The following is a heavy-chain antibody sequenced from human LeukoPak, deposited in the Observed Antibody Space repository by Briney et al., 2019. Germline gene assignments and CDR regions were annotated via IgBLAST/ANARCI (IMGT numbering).Heavy chain of an antibody. J-gene: IGHJ5*02. CDR3: AKAKFVGIAAAGKVNWFDP. V-gene: IGHV3-74*01. Sequence: GGSLRLSCAASGFTFSNYWMHWVRQAPGKGLVWVARVNSDGSRINYADCVKGRFTISRDYSKNTLYLQMHSLRAEDTAVYYCAKAKFVGIAAAGKVNWFDPWGQGTLVTVSS. D-gene: IGHD6-13*01. CDR1: GFTFSNYW. CDR2: VNSDGSRI.